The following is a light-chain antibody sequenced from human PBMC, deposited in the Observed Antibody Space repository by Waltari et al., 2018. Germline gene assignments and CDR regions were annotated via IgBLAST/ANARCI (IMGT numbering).Light chain of an antibody. CDR1: SGHSSNV. CDR2: VNSDGSH. CDR3: QTGGHGTWV. V-gene: IGLV4-69*01. J-gene: IGLJ3*02. Sequence: QLVLTQSPSASASLGASVKLTCTLSSGHSSNVIAWHQQQPEKGPRYLMKVNSDGSHSKGDDIPDRFSCSGSGAERYLTSSSLQSEDEADYYCQTGGHGTWVFGGGTKLTVL.